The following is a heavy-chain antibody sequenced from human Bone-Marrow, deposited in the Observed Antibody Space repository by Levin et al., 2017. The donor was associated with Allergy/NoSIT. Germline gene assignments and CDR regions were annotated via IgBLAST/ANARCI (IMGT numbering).Heavy chain of an antibody. Sequence: LSLTCAASGFTFSSYWMHWVRQAPGKGLVWVSRINTDGSSTSYADSVKGRFTISRDNAKNTLYLQMNSLRAEDTAVYYCAQFSFPAGYWGQGTLVTVSS. D-gene: IGHD2-21*01. CDR3: AQFSFPAGY. J-gene: IGHJ4*02. CDR1: GFTFSSYW. CDR2: INTDGSST. V-gene: IGHV3-74*01.